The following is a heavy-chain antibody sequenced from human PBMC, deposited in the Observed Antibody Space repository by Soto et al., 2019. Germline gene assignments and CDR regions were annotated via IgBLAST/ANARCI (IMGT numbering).Heavy chain of an antibody. CDR3: ALASQGQIDD. Sequence: SETLSLTCTVSGGSISSSSYYWGWIRQPPGKGLEWIGSIYYSGSTYYNPSLKSRVTISVDTSKNQFSLKLSSVTAADTAVYYCALASQGQIDDWGQGTLVTVSS. J-gene: IGHJ4*02. CDR1: GGSISSSSYY. V-gene: IGHV4-39*01. CDR2: IYYSGST.